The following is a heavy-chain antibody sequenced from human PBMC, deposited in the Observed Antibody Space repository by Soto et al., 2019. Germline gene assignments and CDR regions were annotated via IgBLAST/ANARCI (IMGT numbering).Heavy chain of an antibody. J-gene: IGHJ6*02. V-gene: IGHV3-13*05. D-gene: IGHD3-16*01. CDR1: GFIFSNYD. Sequence: EVQLVESGGSLVQPGGSLRLSCAATGFIFSNYDMHCVRQVRGKGLEWVSAIGTAGNPHYSGSVKGRFTISRENAKNSLYLQMNSLRAGDTAVYYCARAGGVYGMDVWGQGTTVTVSS. CDR2: IGTAGNP. CDR3: ARAGGVYGMDV.